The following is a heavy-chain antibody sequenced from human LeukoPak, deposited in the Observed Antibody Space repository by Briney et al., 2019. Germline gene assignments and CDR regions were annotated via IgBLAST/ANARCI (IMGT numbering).Heavy chain of an antibody. J-gene: IGHJ4*01. CDR2: INTNSGGT. CDR3: ATDIEDYDSSFSD. V-gene: IGHV1-2*05. Sequence: ASVTVSCKASGYTLTAHYIHWVRQAPGQGLEWIGRINTNSGGTKYAQRFQGRVTMTRDTSMSTAYMDVRRLGYDDTDVYKCATDIEDYDSSFSDWGHATLVSVSS. CDR1: GYTLTAHY. D-gene: IGHD3-22*01.